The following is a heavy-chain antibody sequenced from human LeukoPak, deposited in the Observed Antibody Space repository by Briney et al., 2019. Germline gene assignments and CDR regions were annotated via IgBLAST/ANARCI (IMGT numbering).Heavy chain of an antibody. CDR3: TKDPNGDYIGAFDP. V-gene: IGHV3-23*01. J-gene: IGHJ5*02. D-gene: IGHD4-17*01. CDR2: ITGGHYAT. Sequence: GGSLRLSCAASGFTFSSYAMSWVRQAPGKGLEWVSSITGGHYATYNTDSVKGRFTISRDNAKNTLYLQMNSLRADDTAIYYCTKDPNGDYIGAFDPWGQGTLVTVSS. CDR1: GFTFSSYA.